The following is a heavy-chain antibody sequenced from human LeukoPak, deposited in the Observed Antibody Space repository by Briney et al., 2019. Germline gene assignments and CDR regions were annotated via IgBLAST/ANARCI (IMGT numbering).Heavy chain of an antibody. V-gene: IGHV1-18*01. CDR3: ARVSWYYDSSAKEGFYFDY. CDR1: GYSFTSYG. D-gene: IGHD3-22*01. CDR2: ISAYNGNT. Sequence: ASVKVSCKASGYSFTSYGISWVRQAPGQGLEWMGWISAYNGNTNYAQKLQGRVAMTTDTTTSTAYMELRSLRSDDTAVYYCARVSWYYDSSAKEGFYFDYWGQGTLVTVSS. J-gene: IGHJ4*02.